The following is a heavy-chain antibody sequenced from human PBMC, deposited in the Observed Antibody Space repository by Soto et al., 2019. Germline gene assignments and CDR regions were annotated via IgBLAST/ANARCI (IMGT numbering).Heavy chain of an antibody. CDR1: GGSFSGYY. CDR2: INHSGST. D-gene: IGHD6-6*01. V-gene: IGHV4-34*01. Sequence: QVQLQQWGAGLLKPSETLSLTCAVYGGSFSGYYWSWIRQPPGKGLEWIGEINHSGSTNYKPSLKSRVTISVDTPKNQFSLKLSSVTAADTAVYYCARGLIAARPNFDYWGQGTLVTVSS. CDR3: ARGLIAARPNFDY. J-gene: IGHJ4*02.